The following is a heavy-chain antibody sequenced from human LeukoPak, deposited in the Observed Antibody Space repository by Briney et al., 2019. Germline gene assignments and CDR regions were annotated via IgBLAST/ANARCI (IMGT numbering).Heavy chain of an antibody. V-gene: IGHV3-7*01. CDR2: MNQDGSGK. CDR3: ARDSPYSSSSRSYYYYYYMDV. Sequence: GGSLRLSCAASGFTFSNYWMTWVRQAPGKGLEWVANMNQDGSGKYYVDSVKGRFTISRDNAKNSLYLQMNSLRAEDTAVYYCARDSPYSSSSRSYYYYYYMDVWGKGTTVTVSS. D-gene: IGHD6-6*01. CDR1: GFTFSNYW. J-gene: IGHJ6*03.